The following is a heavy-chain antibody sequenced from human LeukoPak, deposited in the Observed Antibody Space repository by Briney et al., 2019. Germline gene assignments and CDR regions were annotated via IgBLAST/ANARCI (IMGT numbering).Heavy chain of an antibody. CDR2: IYSGGST. V-gene: IGHV3-53*01. CDR1: GFTVSSND. D-gene: IGHD3-22*01. J-gene: IGHJ4*02. CDR3: ARATHYYESSGYDY. Sequence: PGGSLRLSCAASGFTVSSNDMSWVRQAPGKGLECISVIYSGGSTDYADSVRGRLTISRDNSKNTLYLQMNSLRAEDTALYYCARATHYYESSGYDYWGQGTLVTVSS.